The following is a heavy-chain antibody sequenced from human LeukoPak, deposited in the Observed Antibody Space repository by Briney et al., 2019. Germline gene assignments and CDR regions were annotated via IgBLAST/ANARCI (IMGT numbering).Heavy chain of an antibody. CDR3: ARLITTVTGARYYYMDV. CDR1: GYTFTSYG. CDR2: ISAYNGNT. Sequence: ASVKVSCKASGYTFTSYGISWVRQAPGQGLEWMGWISAYNGNTNYAQKVQGRVTMTTDTSTSTAYMELRSLRSDDTAVYYCARLITTVTGARYYYMDVWGKEPTVTVSS. J-gene: IGHJ6*03. V-gene: IGHV1-18*01. D-gene: IGHD4-17*01.